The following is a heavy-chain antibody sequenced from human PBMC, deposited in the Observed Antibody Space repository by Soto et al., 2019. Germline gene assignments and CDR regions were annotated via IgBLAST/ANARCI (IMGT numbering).Heavy chain of an antibody. CDR3: ASLMVRGVKPDY. D-gene: IGHD3-10*01. Sequence: PSETLSLTCTVSGGSISSCGYYWSWIRQHPGKGLEWIGYIYYSGSTYYNPSLKSRVTISVDTSKNQFSLKLSSVTAADTAVYYCASLMVRGVKPDYWGQGTLVTVSS. CDR1: GGSISSCGYY. CDR2: IYYSGST. J-gene: IGHJ4*02. V-gene: IGHV4-31*03.